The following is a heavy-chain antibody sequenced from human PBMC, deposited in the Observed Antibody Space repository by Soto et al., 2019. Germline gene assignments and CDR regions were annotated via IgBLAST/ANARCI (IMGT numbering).Heavy chain of an antibody. D-gene: IGHD2-15*01. Sequence: SETLSLTCTVSGASTSDSYWTWIRQPSGKGLEWIGYIHSSGNTDFNPTVKGRLTISLDTSKNQFYLNLISVTAADAAKYFCGRVCSGGCYYAVDVWGPGTAVTV. CDR2: IHSSGNT. J-gene: IGHJ6*02. CDR3: GRVCSGGCYYAVDV. V-gene: IGHV4-59*01. CDR1: GASTSDSY.